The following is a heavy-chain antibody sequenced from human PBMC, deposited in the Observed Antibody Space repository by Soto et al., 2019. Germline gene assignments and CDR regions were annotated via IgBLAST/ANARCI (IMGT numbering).Heavy chain of an antibody. CDR3: AREEYYYGSGSFFTG. J-gene: IGHJ4*02. D-gene: IGHD3-10*01. V-gene: IGHV1-69*08. CDR1: GGTFSSYT. CDR2: IIPILGIA. Sequence: QVQLVQSGAEVKKPGSSVKVSCKASGGTFSSYTISWVRQAPGQGLEWMGRIIPILGIANYAQKFQGRVTIPADKSTSTAYMELSSLRSEDTAVYYCAREEYYYGSGSFFTGWGQGTLVTVSS.